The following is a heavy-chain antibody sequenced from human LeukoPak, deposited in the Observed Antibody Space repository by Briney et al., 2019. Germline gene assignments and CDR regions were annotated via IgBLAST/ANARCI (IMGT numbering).Heavy chain of an antibody. J-gene: IGHJ4*02. D-gene: IGHD3-3*01. CDR1: GGSISSYY. CDR3: ARAIEDFWSGEDPRYYFDY. V-gene: IGHV4-59*01. CDR2: IYYSGST. Sequence: PSETLSLTCTVSGGSISSYYWSWIRQPPGKGLEWIGYIYYSGSTNYNPSLKSRVTISVDTSKNQFSLKLSSVTVADTAVYYCARAIEDFWSGEDPRYYFDYWGQGTLVTVSS.